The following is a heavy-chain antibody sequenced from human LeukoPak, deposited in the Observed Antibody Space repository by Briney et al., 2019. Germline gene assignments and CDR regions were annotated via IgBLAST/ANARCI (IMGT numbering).Heavy chain of an antibody. CDR1: DDSITIYY. CDR2: IDHTGIT. Sequence: SETLSLTCTVSDDSITIYYWTWIRQPPGKGLEWIGYIDHTGITNYNPSLNSRVTISRDTSKNHFSLKLSSVTAADTAVYYCARDGYYYDSSGYYPFDYWGQGTLVTVSS. D-gene: IGHD3-22*01. V-gene: IGHV4-59*12. J-gene: IGHJ4*02. CDR3: ARDGYYYDSSGYYPFDY.